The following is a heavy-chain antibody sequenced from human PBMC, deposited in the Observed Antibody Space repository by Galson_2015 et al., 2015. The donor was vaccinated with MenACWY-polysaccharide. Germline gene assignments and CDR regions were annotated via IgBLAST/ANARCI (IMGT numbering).Heavy chain of an antibody. CDR2: ITGSGSHA. J-gene: IGHJ4*02. CDR3: AKISLHSRNFDF. CDR1: GFSFSAYA. Sequence: SLRLSCAASGFSFSAYAMGWVRHIPGKGLEWVSSITGSGSHAFYADSVRGRFTMSKDNSKNMLFLQMGTLRAEDTAVYHCAKISLHSRNFDFWGQGALVTVSS. V-gene: IGHV3-23*01.